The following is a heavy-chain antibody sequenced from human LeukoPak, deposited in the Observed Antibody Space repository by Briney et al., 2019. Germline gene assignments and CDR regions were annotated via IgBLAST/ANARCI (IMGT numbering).Heavy chain of an antibody. CDR3: ATLVVSSFYV. CDR2: IYSGGST. J-gene: IGHJ6*02. CDR1: GFTVSSNY. D-gene: IGHD2-15*01. Sequence: GGSLRLSCAASGFTVSSNYMSWVRQAPGKGLEWVSVIYSGGSTYYADSVKGRFTISRHNSKNTLYLQMTSLRAEDTAVYYCATLVVSSFYVWGQGTTVTVSS. V-gene: IGHV3-53*04.